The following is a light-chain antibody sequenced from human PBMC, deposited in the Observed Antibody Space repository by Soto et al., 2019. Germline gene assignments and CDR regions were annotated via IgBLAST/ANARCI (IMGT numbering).Light chain of an antibody. Sequence: EIVLTQSPGTLSLSPGERATLTCRASQSVSNNYLTWYQQKPGQAPRLLIYGASNRATGIPDKFSGSGSGTDFTLTISRVEHEDFAVYYCQQYGVSPRTFGQGTKVEV. CDR3: QQYGVSPRT. CDR2: GAS. CDR1: QSVSNNY. J-gene: IGKJ1*01. V-gene: IGKV3-20*01.